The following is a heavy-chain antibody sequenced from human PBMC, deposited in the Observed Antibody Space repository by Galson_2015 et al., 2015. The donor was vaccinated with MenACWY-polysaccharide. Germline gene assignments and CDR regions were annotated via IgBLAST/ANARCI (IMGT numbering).Heavy chain of an antibody. V-gene: IGHV4-59*01. CDR1: GADIRRDY. CDR2: IYYSGRN. CDR3: ARLPWCGGGCSYGWFDP. J-gene: IGHJ5*02. Sequence: ETLSRTCTGSGADIRRDYWTWYRHPPGKGLEGLEFIYYSGRNNYNPSLKSRVTISVDPSKTQFPLKLTSETAADTAVYYCARLPWCGGGCSYGWFDPWGQGTLVTVSS. D-gene: IGHD2-21*02.